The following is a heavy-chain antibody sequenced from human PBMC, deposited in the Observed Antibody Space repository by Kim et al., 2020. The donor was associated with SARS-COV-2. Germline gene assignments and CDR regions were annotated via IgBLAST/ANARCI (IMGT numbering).Heavy chain of an antibody. J-gene: IGHJ3*02. CDR3: ARGRDGYNHDAFDI. CDR1: GGTFSSYA. CDR2: IIPIFGTA. Sequence: ASVKVSCKASGGTFSSYAISWVRQAPGQGLEWMGGIIPIFGTANYAQKFQGRVTITADESTSTAYMELSSLRSEDTAVYYCARGRDGYNHDAFDIWGQGTMVTVSS. D-gene: IGHD5-12*01. V-gene: IGHV1-69*13.